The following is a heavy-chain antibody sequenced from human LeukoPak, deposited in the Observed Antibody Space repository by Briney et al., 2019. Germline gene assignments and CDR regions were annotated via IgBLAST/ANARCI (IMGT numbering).Heavy chain of an antibody. CDR1: GYTFTSYG. CDR3: ARDWVYYGGNFRGQIDY. CDR2: ISAYNGNT. D-gene: IGHD2-21*02. V-gene: IGHV1-18*01. J-gene: IGHJ4*02. Sequence: GASVKVSCKASGYTFTSYGISWVRQAPGQGLEWIGWISAYNGNTNYAQKLQGRVTMTTDTSTSTAYMELRSLRSDDTAAYYCARDWVYYGGNFRGQIDYWGQGTQVTVSS.